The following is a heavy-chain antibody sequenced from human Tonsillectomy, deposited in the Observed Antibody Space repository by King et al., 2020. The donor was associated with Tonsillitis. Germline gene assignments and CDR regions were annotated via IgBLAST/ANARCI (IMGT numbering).Heavy chain of an antibody. J-gene: IGHJ3*02. CDR2: ISTSSGYT. Sequence: QLVQSGGGLVKPGGSLRLSCAASGFTFSDYYMTWIRQAPGKGLEWVSYISTSSGYTNYADSVKGRFTISRDIAKNSLYLQMNSLRADDTAVYYCARSREQWLATSAFDIWDQGTMVTVSS. CDR1: GFTFSDYY. D-gene: IGHD6-19*01. V-gene: IGHV3-11*05. CDR3: ARSREQWLATSAFDI.